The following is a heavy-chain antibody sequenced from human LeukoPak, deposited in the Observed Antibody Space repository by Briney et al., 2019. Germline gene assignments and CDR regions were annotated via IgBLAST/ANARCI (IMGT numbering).Heavy chain of an antibody. D-gene: IGHD2-15*01. CDR2: ISSSSSYI. V-gene: IGHV3-21*01. CDR1: GFTFSSYS. J-gene: IGHJ4*02. Sequence: PGGSLRLSCAASGFTFSSYSMNWVRQAPGKGLEWVSSISSSSSYIYYADPVKGRFTISRDNAKNSLYLQMNSLRAEDTAVYYCAGERPSIVVVVAATLDYWGQGTLVTVSS. CDR3: AGERPSIVVVVAATLDY.